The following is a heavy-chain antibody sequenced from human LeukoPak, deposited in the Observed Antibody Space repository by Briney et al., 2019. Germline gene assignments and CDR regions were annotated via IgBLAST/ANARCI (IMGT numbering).Heavy chain of an antibody. V-gene: IGHV3-30*02. D-gene: IGHD3-10*01. CDR3: AKDGLWFGELLSNWFDP. CDR2: IRYNGSNK. J-gene: IGHJ5*02. CDR1: GFTFSSYG. Sequence: PGGSLRLSCAASGFTFSSYGMHWVRQAPGKGLEWVAFIRYNGSNKYYADSVKGRFTISRDNSKNTLYLQMNSLRAEDTAVYYCAKDGLWFGELLSNWFDPWGQGTLVIVSA.